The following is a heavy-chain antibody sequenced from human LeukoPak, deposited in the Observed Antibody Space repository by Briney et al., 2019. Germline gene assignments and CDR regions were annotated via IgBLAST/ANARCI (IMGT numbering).Heavy chain of an antibody. V-gene: IGHV4-4*02. J-gene: IGHJ5*02. D-gene: IGHD6-19*01. CDR3: ALIPRGIAVPGTDL. Sequence: SETLSLTCAVSGASISGSNWWSWVRQPPGRGLEWIGEIYHSGGTNYTPSLKSRVTTSIDRSKNQFSLKLSSVTAADTAVYYCALIPRGIAVPGTDLWGQGTLVTVSS. CDR2: IYHSGGT. CDR1: GASISGSNW.